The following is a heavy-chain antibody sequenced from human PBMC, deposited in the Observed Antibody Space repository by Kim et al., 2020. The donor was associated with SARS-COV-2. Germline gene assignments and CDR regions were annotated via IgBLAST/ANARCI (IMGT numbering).Heavy chain of an antibody. Sequence: VKGRFTISRDNSKNTLYLQMNSLRAEDTAVYYCAKEVAAQPDYYYGMDVWGQGTTVTVSS. J-gene: IGHJ6*02. D-gene: IGHD2-15*01. CDR3: AKEVAAQPDYYYGMDV. V-gene: IGHV3-33*06.